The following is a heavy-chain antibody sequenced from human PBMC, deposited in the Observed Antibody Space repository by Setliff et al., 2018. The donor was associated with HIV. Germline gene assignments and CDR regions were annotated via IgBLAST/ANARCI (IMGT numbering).Heavy chain of an antibody. D-gene: IGHD1-26*01. CDR3: VRIWDIVGGPSDY. V-gene: IGHV4-39*01. CDR2: IYYSGST. CDR1: GDSVSNVGYY. Sequence: SETLSLTCTVSGDSVSNVGYYWGWIRQSPGKGLEWIGIIYYSGSTSYNPSLKSRVTISVHTSKSQFSLRLTSVTAADTAVYYCVRIWDIVGGPSDYWGLGNMVTVSS. J-gene: IGHJ4*02.